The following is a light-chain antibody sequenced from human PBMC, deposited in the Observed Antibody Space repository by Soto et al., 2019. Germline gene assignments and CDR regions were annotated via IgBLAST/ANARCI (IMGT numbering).Light chain of an antibody. CDR1: QDIRNY. CDR3: HQLRSYTST. J-gene: IGKJ4*01. V-gene: IGKV1-9*01. Sequence: IQFTQPPSSLSASVGDRVTVTCRASQDIRNYLAQYQQKTGNEAKLLVCDASNLYSGVPSRFSGSGSGLDFTLTIRDLQPEDFSAYYCHQLRSYTSTFGGGTKVDIK. CDR2: DAS.